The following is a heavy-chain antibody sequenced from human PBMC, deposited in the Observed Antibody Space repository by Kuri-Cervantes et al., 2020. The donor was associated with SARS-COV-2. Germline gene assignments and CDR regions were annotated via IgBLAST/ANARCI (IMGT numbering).Heavy chain of an antibody. Sequence: SLKFSCAASGFTFSSYSMNWVRQAPGKGLEWGSYISSSSSTIYYADSVKGRFTISRDNAKTSQYLQMNSLRDEDTAVYYCARDGVKDGYGFSGYWGQGTLVTVSS. J-gene: IGHJ4*02. D-gene: IGHD5-24*01. CDR3: ARDGVKDGYGFSGY. CDR1: GFTFSSYS. CDR2: ISSSSSTI. V-gene: IGHV3-48*02.